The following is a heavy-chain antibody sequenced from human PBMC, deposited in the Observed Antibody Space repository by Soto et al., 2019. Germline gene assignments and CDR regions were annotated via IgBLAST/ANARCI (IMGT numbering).Heavy chain of an antibody. V-gene: IGHV4-31*03. D-gene: IGHD3-10*01. CDR1: GGSISSGGYY. J-gene: IGHJ4*02. Sequence: SETLSLTCTVSGGSISSGGYYWSWIRQHPGKGLEWIGYIYYSGSTYYNPSLKSRVTISVDTSKNQFSLKLSSVTAADTAVYYCARVSQGGVTMVRGVTTYYFDYWGQGTLVTVSS. CDR2: IYYSGST. CDR3: ARVSQGGVTMVRGVTTYYFDY.